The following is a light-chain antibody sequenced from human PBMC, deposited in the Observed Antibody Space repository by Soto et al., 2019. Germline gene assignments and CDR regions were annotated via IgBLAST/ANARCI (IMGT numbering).Light chain of an antibody. CDR3: CSYTSTNQR. Sequence: SALTQPASLSGSPGQSITISRTGNNNDVGGYNYVSWYQQHPDKAPKLMIYDVSNRPSGVSNRFSGSKSGNTASLTISGLQAEDEADYYRCSYTSTNQRFGTGTKVTVL. CDR2: DVS. CDR1: NNDVGGYNY. V-gene: IGLV2-14*03. J-gene: IGLJ1*01.